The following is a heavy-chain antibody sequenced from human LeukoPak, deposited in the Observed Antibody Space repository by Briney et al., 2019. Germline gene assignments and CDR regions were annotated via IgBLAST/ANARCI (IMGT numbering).Heavy chain of an antibody. D-gene: IGHD3-10*01. V-gene: IGHV1-2*02. CDR1: GYTFTGYY. Sequence: ASVKVSCKASGYTFTGYYLHWVRQAPGQGLEWMGSINPNSDATNYAQRFQGRVNMTRDTAITTAYMELSRLRFDDTAVYYCARDPRGSYYSDYWGQGSLVTVSS. CDR3: ARDPRGSYYSDY. J-gene: IGHJ4*02. CDR2: INPNSDAT.